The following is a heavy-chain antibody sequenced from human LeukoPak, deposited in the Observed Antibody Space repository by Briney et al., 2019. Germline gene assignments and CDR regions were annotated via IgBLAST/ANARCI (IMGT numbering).Heavy chain of an antibody. CDR1: GGSINGNY. CDR2: IYYSGSPT. Sequence: PSETLSLTCTVSGGSINGNYWSWIRQPPGKGLEWIGSIYYSGSPTYYNPSLKSRVTISVDTSKNQFSLKLSSVTAADTAVYYCARPDSSGYYAGPAFDIWGQGTMVTVSS. J-gene: IGHJ3*02. CDR3: ARPDSSGYYAGPAFDI. V-gene: IGHV4-59*05. D-gene: IGHD3-22*01.